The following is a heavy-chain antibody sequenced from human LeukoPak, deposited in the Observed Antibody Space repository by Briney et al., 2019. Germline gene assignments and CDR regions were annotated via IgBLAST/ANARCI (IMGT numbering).Heavy chain of an antibody. J-gene: IGHJ4*02. D-gene: IGHD3-16*02. CDR3: ARDRLGALSLSEGDLDY. Sequence: SVKVSCKASGGTFSSYAISWVRQAPRQGLEWMGRIIPIFGIANYAQKFQGRVTITADKSTSTAYMELSSLRSEDTAVYYCARDRLGALSLSEGDLDYWGQGTLVTVSS. CDR1: GGTFSSYA. CDR2: IIPIFGIA. V-gene: IGHV1-69*04.